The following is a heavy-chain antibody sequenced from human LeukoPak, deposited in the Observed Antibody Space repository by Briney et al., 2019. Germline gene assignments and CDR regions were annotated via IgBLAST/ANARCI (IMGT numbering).Heavy chain of an antibody. V-gene: IGHV3-30*02. D-gene: IGHD3-3*01. Sequence: PGGSLRLSCAASGFTFSSYGMHWVRQAPGKGLEWVAFIRYDGSNKYYADSVKGRFTISRANSKNTLYLQMNSLRAEDTAVYYCAKDLYDFWSGYYGDNWFDPWGQGTLVTVSS. CDR2: IRYDGSNK. CDR1: GFTFSSYG. J-gene: IGHJ5*02. CDR3: AKDLYDFWSGYYGDNWFDP.